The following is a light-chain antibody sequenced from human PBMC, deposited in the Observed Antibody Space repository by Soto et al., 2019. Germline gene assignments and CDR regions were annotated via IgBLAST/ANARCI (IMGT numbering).Light chain of an antibody. CDR2: SNN. CDR1: TSNIGSNT. Sequence: QSVLTQPPSASRTPGQRVTISCSGSTSNIGSNTVNWYQQLPGTAPKLLIYSNNQRPSGVPDRFSGSKSGTSASLAISGLQSEDDADYYCAAWDDSLSGYVFGTGTKLTVL. V-gene: IGLV1-44*01. CDR3: AAWDDSLSGYV. J-gene: IGLJ1*01.